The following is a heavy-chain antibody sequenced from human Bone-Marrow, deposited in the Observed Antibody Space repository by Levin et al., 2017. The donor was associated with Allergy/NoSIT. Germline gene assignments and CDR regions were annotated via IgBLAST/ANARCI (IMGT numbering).Heavy chain of an antibody. J-gene: IGHJ5*02. CDR2: ITASGSGT. D-gene: IGHD4-11*01. Sequence: ETLSLTCAASGFTFSGYAMNWVRQAPGMGLEWVSAITASGSGTYYADSVKCRFTISRDNSKNTVYLQMNSLRAEDTAVYYCASFGGADYRSFDPWGQGTLVTVSS. V-gene: IGHV3-23*01. CDR1: GFTFSGYA. CDR3: ASFGGADYRSFDP.